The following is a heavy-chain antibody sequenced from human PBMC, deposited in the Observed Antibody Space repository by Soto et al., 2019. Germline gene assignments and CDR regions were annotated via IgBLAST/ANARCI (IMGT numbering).Heavy chain of an antibody. V-gene: IGHV4-59*01. CDR3: ARDVPAANPDYYYYYYMDV. CDR2: IYYSGST. CDR1: GYTFTSYY. D-gene: IGHD2-2*01. J-gene: IGHJ6*03. Sequence: SCKASGYTFTSYYMHWVRQPPGKGLEWIGYIYYSGSTNYNPSLKSRVTISVDTSKNQFSLKLSSVTAADTAVYYCARDVPAANPDYYYYYYMDVWGKGTTVTVSS.